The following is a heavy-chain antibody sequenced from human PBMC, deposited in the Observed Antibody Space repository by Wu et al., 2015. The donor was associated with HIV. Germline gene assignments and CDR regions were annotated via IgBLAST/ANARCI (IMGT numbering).Heavy chain of an antibody. CDR2: LIPLSGVL. CDR3: ARPYGSDNYYNLGFDY. D-gene: IGHD3-10*01. V-gene: IGHV1-2*02. Sequence: QVQLIQSGAAMKKPGATVRISCKPSGYPFVDYYIHWVRQAPGQGLEWMGRLIPLSGVLNSAPKFQGRLSLTADVSTSTAYMELTSLTSEDTAVYYCARPYGSDNYYNLGFDYWGQGSLITVSS. J-gene: IGHJ4*02. CDR1: GYPFVDYY.